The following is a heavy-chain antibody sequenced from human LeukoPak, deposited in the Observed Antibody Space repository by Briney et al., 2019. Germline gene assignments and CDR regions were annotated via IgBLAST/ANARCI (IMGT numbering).Heavy chain of an antibody. CDR2: IDPNSGGT. CDR1: GYTFTGYY. D-gene: IGHD2-15*01. J-gene: IGHJ6*03. V-gene: IGHV1-2*02. Sequence: ASVKVSCKASGYTFTGYYMHWVRQAPGQGLEWMGWIDPNSGGTNYAQKFQGRVTMTRDTSISTAYMELSRLRSDDTAVYYCARDTPELYYYMDVWGKGTTVTVSS. CDR3: ARDTPELYYYMDV.